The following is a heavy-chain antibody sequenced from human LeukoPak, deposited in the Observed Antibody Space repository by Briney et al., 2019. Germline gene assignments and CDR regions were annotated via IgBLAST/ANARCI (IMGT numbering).Heavy chain of an antibody. J-gene: IGHJ4*02. CDR2: IGTSDSTL. V-gene: IGHV3-11*01. D-gene: IGHD6-13*01. Sequence: GGSLRLSCAASGFTFSAYYMSWFRQAPGKGLEWISYIGTSDSTLYYADSVKGRFTISRDNAKNSLFLQMNSLRAEDTAVYYCARVGSLAAAGTIDYWGQGTLVTVSS. CDR3: ARVGSLAAAGTIDY. CDR1: GFTFSAYY.